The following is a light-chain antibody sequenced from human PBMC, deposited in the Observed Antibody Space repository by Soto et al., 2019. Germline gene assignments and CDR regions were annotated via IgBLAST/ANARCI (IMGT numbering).Light chain of an antibody. Sequence: DIQMTQSPSSLSASVGERVTITCRASQGIRNYLAWYQQNPGKVPKLLLYAASTLQSGVPSRFSGSGSGTDFTLTISSLQPEDVATYFCQKYDDAPWTFGQGTKVEIK. J-gene: IGKJ1*01. CDR1: QGIRNY. CDR3: QKYDDAPWT. V-gene: IGKV1-27*01. CDR2: AAS.